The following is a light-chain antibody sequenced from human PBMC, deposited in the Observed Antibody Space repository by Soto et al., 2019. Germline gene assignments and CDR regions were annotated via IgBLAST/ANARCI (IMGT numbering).Light chain of an antibody. CDR3: QQYYNTPLT. CDR2: WAS. V-gene: IGKV4-1*01. CDR1: QSVLYSSNNKNY. Sequence: DFVMTQSPDSLAVSLGEGATINCKSSQSVLYSSNNKNYLAWYQQKPGQPPKLLIYWASTRESVVPDRFSGSGSGTDFTLTISSLQTEDVAVYYCQQYYNTPLTFGGGTKVDIK. J-gene: IGKJ4*01.